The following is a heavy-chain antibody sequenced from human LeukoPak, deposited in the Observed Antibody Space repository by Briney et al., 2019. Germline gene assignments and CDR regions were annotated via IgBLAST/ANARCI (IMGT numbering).Heavy chain of an antibody. CDR2: IYSGGST. V-gene: IGHV3-53*01. CDR3: ARRAVAGLLFDY. CDR1: GFTVSSNY. J-gene: IGHJ4*02. Sequence: HPGGSLRLSCAASGFTVSSNYMSWVRQAPGKGLEWVSVIYSGGSTYYADSVKGRFTISRDNSKNTLYLQMNSLRAEDAAVYYCARRAVAGLLFDYWGQGTLVTVSS. D-gene: IGHD6-19*01.